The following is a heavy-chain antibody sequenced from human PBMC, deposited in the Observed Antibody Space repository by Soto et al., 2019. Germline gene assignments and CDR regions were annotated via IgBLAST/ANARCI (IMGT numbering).Heavy chain of an antibody. CDR2: INAVNGNT. D-gene: IGHD2-21*02. J-gene: IGHJ4*02. V-gene: IGHV1-3*01. CDR3: ARSIVVFTALAY. CDR1: GYTFTSYA. Sequence: AAGNVACKTPGYTFTSYAMHWVRQAPGQRLEWMGWINAVNGNTKXSQNFQGRVXITRDASSSTSXMELRXLRSEDTAVYYGARSIVVFTALAYSCLGTLVPXS.